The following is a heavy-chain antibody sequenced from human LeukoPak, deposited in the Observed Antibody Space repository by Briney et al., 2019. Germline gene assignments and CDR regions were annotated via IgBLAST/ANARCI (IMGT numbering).Heavy chain of an antibody. CDR1: GFTFSSYE. V-gene: IGHV3-48*03. J-gene: IGHJ4*02. Sequence: GGSLRLSCAASGFTFSSYEMNWVRQAPGKGLEWVSYISSSGSTIYYADSVKGRFTISRDNAKSSFYLQMNTLRAEDTAVYYCARGYDYVWGSYRDHFDYWGQGTLVTVSS. CDR3: ARGYDYVWGSYRDHFDY. CDR2: ISSSGSTI. D-gene: IGHD3-16*02.